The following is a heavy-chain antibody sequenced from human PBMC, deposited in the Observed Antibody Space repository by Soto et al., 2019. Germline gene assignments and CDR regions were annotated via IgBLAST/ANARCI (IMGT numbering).Heavy chain of an antibody. Sequence: GGSLRLSCTASGFTFSSYAMSWVRQAPGKGLEWAATISGNGGGTFYADSVKGRFTISRDNSRNTLYVLLNTLSAEDTAIYYCAKSPPSDNSPWSDFYPGSDYWGQGTLVTVSS. D-gene: IGHD3-3*01. V-gene: IGHV3-23*01. CDR3: AKSPPSDNSPWSDFYPGSDY. CDR1: GFTFSSYA. J-gene: IGHJ4*02. CDR2: ISGNGGGT.